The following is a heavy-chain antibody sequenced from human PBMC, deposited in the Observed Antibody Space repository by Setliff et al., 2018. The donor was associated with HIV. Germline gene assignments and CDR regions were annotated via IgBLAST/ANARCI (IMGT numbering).Heavy chain of an antibody. J-gene: IGHJ6*03. V-gene: IGHV4-39*01. CDR3: ASLDGSESPYIYYYYMDV. Sequence: PSETLSLTCTVSGGSISTSRYYWGWIRQPPGKGLERIGSINYRGNTYYNPSLKSRAAISVDTSKNQISLKLSSVTAADTAVYYCASLDGSESPYIYYYYMDVWGKGTAVTVSS. D-gene: IGHD3-10*01. CDR1: GGSISTSRYY. CDR2: INYRGNT.